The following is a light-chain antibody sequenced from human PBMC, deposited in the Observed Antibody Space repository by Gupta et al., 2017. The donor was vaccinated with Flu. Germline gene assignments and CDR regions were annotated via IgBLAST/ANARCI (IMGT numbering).Light chain of an antibody. Sequence: EIVMTQSPATLSVSPGERATLSCRASQSVSSNLAWYQQKPGQAPRLLIYGASTRATGIPARFSGSGSVTEFTLTISSLQSEDFAVYYCQQYNNWPWTFGPGTKVEIK. J-gene: IGKJ1*01. V-gene: IGKV3-15*01. CDR1: QSVSSN. CDR2: GAS. CDR3: QQYNNWPWT.